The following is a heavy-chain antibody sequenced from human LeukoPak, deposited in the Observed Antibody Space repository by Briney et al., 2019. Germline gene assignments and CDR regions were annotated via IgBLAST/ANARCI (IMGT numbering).Heavy chain of an antibody. V-gene: IGHV3-21*01. CDR2: ISSSSYI. J-gene: IGHJ4*02. CDR3: ARVREIFGVVVIDY. Sequence: GGSLRFSRAASGFTFSSYSMNWVRQAPGKGLEWVSSISSSSYIYYADSVKGRFTISRDNAKNSLYLQMNSLRAEDTAVYYCARVREIFGVVVIDYWGQGTLVTVSS. CDR1: GFTFSSYS. D-gene: IGHD3-3*01.